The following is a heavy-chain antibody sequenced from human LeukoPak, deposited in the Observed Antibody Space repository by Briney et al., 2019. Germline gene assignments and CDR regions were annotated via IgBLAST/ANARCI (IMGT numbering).Heavy chain of an antibody. J-gene: IGHJ3*02. CDR3: ARDRVEDVDGDAFDI. CDR2: IYTSGST. V-gene: IGHV4-61*02. D-gene: IGHD3-10*01. Sequence: TLSLTCTVSGGSIRSRSYYWSWIRQPAGKGLEWIGRIYTSGSTNYNPSLKSRVTTSVDTSKNQFSLKLSSMTAADTAVYYCARDRVEDVDGDAFDIWGQGTMVTVSS. CDR1: GGSIRSRSYY.